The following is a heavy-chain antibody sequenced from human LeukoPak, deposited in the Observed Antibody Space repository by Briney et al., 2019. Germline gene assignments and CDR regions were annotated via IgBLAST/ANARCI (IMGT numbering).Heavy chain of an antibody. CDR3: ARLKPHYLGTFDS. D-gene: IGHD7-27*01. Sequence: SETLSLTCTVAGVSIIDHNWSWIRQPPGKGLEWIGNIYASGSRYFNPSLKSRVAISVDTSKNQFSLNLTSVTAADTAMFYCARLKPHYLGTFDSWGQGALVTVSS. CDR2: IYASGSR. CDR1: GVSIIDHN. J-gene: IGHJ4*02. V-gene: IGHV4-4*09.